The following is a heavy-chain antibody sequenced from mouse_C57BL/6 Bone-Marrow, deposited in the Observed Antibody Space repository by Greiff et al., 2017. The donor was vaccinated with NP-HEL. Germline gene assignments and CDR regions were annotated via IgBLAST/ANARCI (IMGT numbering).Heavy chain of an antibody. V-gene: IGHV1-69*01. J-gene: IGHJ2*01. Sequence: QVQLKESGAELVMPGASVKLSCKASGYTFTSYWMHWVKQRPGQGLEWIGEIDPSDSYTNYNQKFKGKSTLTVDKSSSTAYMQLGSLTSEDSAVYYCARERTSWDSYFDYWGQGTTLTVSS. D-gene: IGHD3-3*01. CDR2: IDPSDSYT. CDR3: ARERTSWDSYFDY. CDR1: GYTFTSYW.